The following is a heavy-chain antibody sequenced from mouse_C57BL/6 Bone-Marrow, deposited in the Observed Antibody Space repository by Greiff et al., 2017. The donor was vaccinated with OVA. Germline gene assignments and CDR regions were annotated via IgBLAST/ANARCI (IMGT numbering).Heavy chain of an antibody. Sequence: QVQLKQPGAELVKPGASVTLSCKASGYTFTSYWMHWVKQRPGQGLEWIGMIHPNSGSTNYNEKFKSKATLTVDQSSSTAYMQLSSLTSEDSAVYDCPIGPWYFDVWGTGTTVTVSS. CDR2: IHPNSGST. V-gene: IGHV1-64*01. CDR3: PIGPWYFDV. D-gene: IGHD6-5*01. CDR1: GYTFTSYW. J-gene: IGHJ1*03.